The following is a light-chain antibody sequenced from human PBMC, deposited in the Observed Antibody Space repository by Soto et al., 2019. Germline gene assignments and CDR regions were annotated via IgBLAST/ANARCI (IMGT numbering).Light chain of an antibody. CDR1: QSVSSNY. J-gene: IGKJ3*01. CDR2: GAS. V-gene: IGKV3-20*01. Sequence: EIVLTQSPVNLSLSPGERATLSCRASQSVSSNYLTCYQQKPGQAPRLLIYGASSRATGIADRFSGSGSGTDFTLTISRLEPEDFAVYYCQQYGSSPFTFGPGTKVDIK. CDR3: QQYGSSPFT.